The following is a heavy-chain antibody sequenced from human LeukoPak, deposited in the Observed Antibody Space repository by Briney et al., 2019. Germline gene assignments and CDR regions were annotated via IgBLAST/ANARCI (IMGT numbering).Heavy chain of an antibody. CDR3: VRGDWYFES. CDR2: VNRDGTEK. CDR1: GFNFSDSR. D-gene: IGHD2-21*01. Sequence: GGSLRLSCVTSGFNFSDSRMTWVCQAPGKGLQWVANVNRDGTEKHFLDSVEGRFTISRDNAKKSLYLQMSSLRPQDTAVYFCVRGDWYFESWGQGTLVTVSS. V-gene: IGHV3-7*04. J-gene: IGHJ4*02.